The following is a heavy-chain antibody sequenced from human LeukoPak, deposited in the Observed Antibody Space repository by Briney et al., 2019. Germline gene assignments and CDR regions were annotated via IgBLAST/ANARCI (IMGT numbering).Heavy chain of an antibody. CDR2: INSDGSST. Sequence: LVESGGGVVQPGWSLRLSCATSGVTLSSYWMHWVRQAPGKGLVWVSRINSDGSSTNYADSVKGRFTISRDNAKNTLYLQMNSLRAEDTAVYYCATTVAGTRNAFDIWGQGTMVIVSS. CDR1: GVTLSSYW. J-gene: IGHJ3*02. D-gene: IGHD6-19*01. CDR3: ATTVAGTRNAFDI. V-gene: IGHV3-74*02.